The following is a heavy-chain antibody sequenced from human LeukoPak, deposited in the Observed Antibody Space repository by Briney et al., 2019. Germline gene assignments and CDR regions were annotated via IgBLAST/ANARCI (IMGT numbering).Heavy chain of an antibody. CDR2: IYSGGIT. Sequence: AGGSLRLSCAASGFNVSSNYMSWVRQAPGKGLEWVSVIYSGGITYYADSLKGRFTISRDNSENTLYLQMSSLSAEDTAVYYCARDAHFDPGDAFDIWGQGTLVTVSS. CDR3: ARDAHFDPGDAFDI. J-gene: IGHJ3*02. CDR1: GFNVSSNY. V-gene: IGHV3-53*01. D-gene: IGHD3-9*01.